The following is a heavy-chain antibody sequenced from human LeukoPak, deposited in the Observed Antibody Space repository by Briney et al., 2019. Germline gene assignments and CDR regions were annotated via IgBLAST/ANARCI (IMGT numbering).Heavy chain of an antibody. V-gene: IGHV3-30*02. CDR2: IRYDGGNK. Sequence: GGSLRLSCAASGFTFSSYGMHWVRQAPGKGLEWVAFIRYDGGNKYYADSVKGRFTISRDNSKNTLYLQMNSLRAEDTAVYYCAKDYSNYLKEGDYWGQGTLVTVSS. CDR3: AKDYSNYLKEGDY. J-gene: IGHJ4*02. CDR1: GFTFSSYG. D-gene: IGHD4-11*01.